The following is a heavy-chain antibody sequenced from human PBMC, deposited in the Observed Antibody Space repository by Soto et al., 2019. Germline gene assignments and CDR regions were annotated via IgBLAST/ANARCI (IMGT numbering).Heavy chain of an antibody. CDR1: GFTFSAYW. D-gene: IGHD1-1*01. CDR3: ARGPRVSSTGTGAH. CDR2: ISDDGSTA. V-gene: IGHV3-74*01. Sequence: QPGGSLRLSCSVSGFTFSAYWMHWVRQVPGKGLTWVSRISDDGSTATYADSVKGRSVISRDNAKNSLYLEMNTLRADDSGLYYCARGPRVSSTGTGAHWGRGTLVTVSS. J-gene: IGHJ4*02.